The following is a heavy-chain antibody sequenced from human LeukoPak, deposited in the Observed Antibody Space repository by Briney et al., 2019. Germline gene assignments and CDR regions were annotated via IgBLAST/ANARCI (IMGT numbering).Heavy chain of an antibody. V-gene: IGHV3-11*01. D-gene: IGHD3-3*01. Sequence: PGGSLRLSCASSGFTFSDSYMSWIRQAPGKGLEWVSYISDSGTSIYYAESVKSRFTISRDNAKNSLYLQMNSVRAEDTAVYYCARRFRYHDAWISYYHFDYWGQGTLVTVSS. CDR3: ARRFRYHDAWISYYHFDY. CDR1: GFTFSDSY. J-gene: IGHJ4*02. CDR2: ISDSGTSI.